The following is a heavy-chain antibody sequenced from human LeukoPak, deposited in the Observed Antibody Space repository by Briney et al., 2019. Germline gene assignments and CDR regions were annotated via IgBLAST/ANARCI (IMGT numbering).Heavy chain of an antibody. Sequence: RASVKVSCRASGYIFTTYGISWVRQAPGQGLEWLGWISDHNGNPDYAEKFQGRVTLTTDPSTSTAYMELTSLRSDDTAVYYCARDSILGAPYTDYWGQGTLLTVSS. D-gene: IGHD2-21*01. CDR1: GYIFTTYG. CDR2: ISDHNGNP. V-gene: IGHV1-18*01. J-gene: IGHJ4*02. CDR3: ARDSILGAPYTDY.